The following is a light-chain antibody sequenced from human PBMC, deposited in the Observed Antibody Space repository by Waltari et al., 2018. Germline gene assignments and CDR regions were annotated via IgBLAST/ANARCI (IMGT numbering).Light chain of an antibody. CDR3: QQSYSTPYT. CDR2: AAS. CDR1: QSISSY. J-gene: IGKJ2*01. V-gene: IGKV1-39*01. Sequence: DIQMTQSPSSLSASVGDSVTITCRASQSISSYLNWYQQKPGKAPKLLIYAASSLQSGVPSRFSGSGSRTDFTLTISSLQPEDFATYYCQQSYSTPYTFGQGTKLEIK.